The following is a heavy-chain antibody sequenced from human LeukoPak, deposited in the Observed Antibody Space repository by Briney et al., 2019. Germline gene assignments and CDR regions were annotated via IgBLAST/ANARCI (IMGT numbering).Heavy chain of an antibody. Sequence: PSETLSLTCAVYGGSFGGYYWSWIRQPPGKGLEWIGEINHSGSTHYNPSLKSRVTISVDTSQKQFSLRLTSVTAADTAVYYCARGRYLTTSGGAAAGFLDYWGQGSLVTVST. CDR2: INHSGST. V-gene: IGHV4-34*01. CDR1: GGSFGGYY. J-gene: IGHJ4*02. CDR3: ARGRYLTTSGGAAAGFLDY. D-gene: IGHD6-13*01.